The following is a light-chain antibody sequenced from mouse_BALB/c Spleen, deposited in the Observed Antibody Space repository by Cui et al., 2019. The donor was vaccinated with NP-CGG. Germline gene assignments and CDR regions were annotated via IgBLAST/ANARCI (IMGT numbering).Light chain of an antibody. CDR2: GTN. CDR1: TGAVTTNNY. J-gene: IGLJ1*01. Sequence: QAVVPQESAHPPSPGETVTLTCRSSTGAVTTNNYANWVQEKPDHLFTGLIGGTNNRAPGVPARFSGSLIGDKAALTITGAQTEDEAIYFCVLWYSNHWVFGGGTKLTVL. V-gene: IGLV1*01. CDR3: VLWYSNHWV.